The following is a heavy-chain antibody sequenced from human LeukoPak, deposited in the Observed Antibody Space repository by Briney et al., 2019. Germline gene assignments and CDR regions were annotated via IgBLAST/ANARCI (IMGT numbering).Heavy chain of an antibody. CDR1: GFTFSSYW. CDR3: AREITTVTTVAMDV. V-gene: IGHV3-74*01. J-gene: IGHJ6*02. Sequence: GGSLRLSCAASGFTFSSYWMHWVRQAPGKGLVWVSRINGDGSSTTYVDSVKGRFTISRDNAKNSLYLQMNSLRAEDTAVYYCAREITTVTTVAMDVWGQGTTVTVSS. CDR2: INGDGSST. D-gene: IGHD4-17*01.